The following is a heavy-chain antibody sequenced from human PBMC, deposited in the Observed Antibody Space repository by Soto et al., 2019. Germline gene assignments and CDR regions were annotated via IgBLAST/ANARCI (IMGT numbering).Heavy chain of an antibody. V-gene: IGHV3-74*01. Sequence: GGSLRLSCAASGFSFSLYGMHWVRQAPGKGLVWVSRINGDGSDTSYGDSVKGRFTTSRDNAKNTLYLHMNSLGAEDTAVYYCARDFGEVGATAVYDIWGQGTMVTVSS. D-gene: IGHD1-26*01. J-gene: IGHJ3*02. CDR1: GFSFSLYG. CDR2: INGDGSDT. CDR3: ARDFGEVGATAVYDI.